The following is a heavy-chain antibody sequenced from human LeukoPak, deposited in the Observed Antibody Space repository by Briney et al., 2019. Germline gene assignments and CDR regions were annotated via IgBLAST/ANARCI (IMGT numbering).Heavy chain of an antibody. Sequence: GGSLRLSCAASGFTFSSYGMHWVRQAPGKGLEWVAFIRYDGSNKYYVDSVKGRFTISRDNSKNTLYLQMNSLRAEDTAVYYCATRGGLSSLFDTWGQGNLVTVSS. V-gene: IGHV3-30*02. CDR2: IRYDGSNK. J-gene: IGHJ5*02. CDR1: GFTFSSYG. CDR3: ATRGGLSSLFDT. D-gene: IGHD2-15*01.